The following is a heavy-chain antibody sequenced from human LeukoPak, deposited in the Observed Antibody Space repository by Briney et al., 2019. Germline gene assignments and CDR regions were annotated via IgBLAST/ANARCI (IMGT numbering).Heavy chain of an antibody. CDR1: GGTFSSYA. J-gene: IGHJ3*02. V-gene: IGHV1-69*04. D-gene: IGHD1-14*01. Sequence: SVKVSCKASGGTFSSYAISWVRQAPGQGLEWMGRIIPIFGIANYAQKFQGRVTITADKSTSTAYMELSSLRSEDTAVYYCALDRVAHDAFDIWGQGTMVTVSS. CDR3: ALDRVAHDAFDI. CDR2: IIPIFGIA.